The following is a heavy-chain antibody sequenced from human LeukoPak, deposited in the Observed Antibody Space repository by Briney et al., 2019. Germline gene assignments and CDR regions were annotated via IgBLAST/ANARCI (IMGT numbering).Heavy chain of an antibody. J-gene: IGHJ6*03. V-gene: IGHV4-61*02. CDR2: IYTSGST. D-gene: IGHD2-2*02. CDR3: ARSRYCSSTSCYIGLGYYYMDV. CDR1: GGSISSGSYY. Sequence: PSETLSLTCTVYGGSISSGSYYWSWIRQPAGKGLEWIGRIYTSGSTNYNPSLKSRVTISVDTSKNQFSLKLSSVTAADTAVYYCARSRYCSSTSCYIGLGYYYMDVWGKGTTVTVSS.